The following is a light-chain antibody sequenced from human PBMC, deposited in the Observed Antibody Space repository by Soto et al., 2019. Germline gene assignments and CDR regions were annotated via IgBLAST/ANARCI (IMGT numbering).Light chain of an antibody. V-gene: IGKV3-20*01. J-gene: IGKJ4*01. CDR3: PQYGSTPLT. CDR2: GAS. Sequence: EIVLTQSPGTLSLSPGGRATLSCRASQSVSRNYVAWYQQKPGQSPRLLIYGASNRASGIPDRFSGSASGADFTLSIARLEPEDFAMYYCPQYGSTPLTFGGGTKVEIK. CDR1: QSVSRNY.